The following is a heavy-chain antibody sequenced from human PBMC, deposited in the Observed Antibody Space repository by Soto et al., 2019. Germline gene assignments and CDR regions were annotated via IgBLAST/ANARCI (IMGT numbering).Heavy chain of an antibody. V-gene: IGHV3-20*04. D-gene: IGHD6-25*01. CDR3: ARGLNKAALSFEY. J-gene: IGHJ4*01. CDR2: INWNGASA. CDR1: GFTFDNYA. Sequence: PGGSLRISCTVSGFTFDNYAMSWVRQAPGKGLEWISGINWNGASAGYADSVKGRFTISRDNAKNSLYLQMNSLRAEDTALYYCARGLNKAALSFEYWGQGTLVTVSS.